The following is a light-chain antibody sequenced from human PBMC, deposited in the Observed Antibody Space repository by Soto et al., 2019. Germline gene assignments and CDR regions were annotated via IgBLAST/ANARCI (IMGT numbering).Light chain of an antibody. Sequence: DIQMTQSPSALSASVGDRATITCRASQSISSWLAWYQQKPGKAPKLLIYDASTLQSGVPSRYSGSGSGTEFTLTISNLQPDDFATYYCQQYGSFSPITFGGGTKVDIK. V-gene: IGKV1-5*01. CDR1: QSISSW. CDR3: QQYGSFSPIT. J-gene: IGKJ4*01. CDR2: DAS.